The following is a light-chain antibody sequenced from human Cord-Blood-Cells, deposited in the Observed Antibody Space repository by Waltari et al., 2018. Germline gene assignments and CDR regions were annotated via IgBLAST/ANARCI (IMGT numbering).Light chain of an antibody. CDR3: CSYAGSSTWV. Sequence: QSALTQPASVSGSPGQSITISCTGTSSDVGSYNLVSWYQQHPGKAPKLMIYEGSKRPSGVSKRFSGSKSGNTASLTISGLQAEDEAEYYCCSYAGSSTWVFGGGTKLTVL. J-gene: IGLJ3*02. V-gene: IGLV2-23*01. CDR2: EGS. CDR1: SSDVGSYNL.